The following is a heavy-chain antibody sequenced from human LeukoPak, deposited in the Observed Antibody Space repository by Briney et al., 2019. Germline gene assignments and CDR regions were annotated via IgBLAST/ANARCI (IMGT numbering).Heavy chain of an antibody. Sequence: SETLSLTCTVSGGSISSHYWSWIRQPPGKGLEWIGYIYYSGSTNYNPSLKSRVTISVGTSKNQFSLKLSSVTAADTAVYYCARVGRGYYYMDVWGKGTTVTVSS. J-gene: IGHJ6*03. V-gene: IGHV4-59*11. CDR1: GGSISSHY. D-gene: IGHD2-15*01. CDR3: ARVGRGYYYMDV. CDR2: IYYSGST.